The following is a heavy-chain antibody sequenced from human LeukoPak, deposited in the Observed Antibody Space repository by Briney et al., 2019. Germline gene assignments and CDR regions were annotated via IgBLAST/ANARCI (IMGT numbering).Heavy chain of an antibody. CDR1: GFSVSSNY. CDR3: ARDPSFSVPYYYYGMDV. D-gene: IGHD3-10*01. Sequence: GGSLRLSWAAAGFSVSSNYMSWVRQTGRKGRGWVSVIYSGGTTYYADSVKGRFTISRDKSKNTLYLQMNSLRAEDTAVYFCARDPSFSVPYYYYGMDVWGQGTTVTVSS. CDR2: IYSGGTT. J-gene: IGHJ6*02. V-gene: IGHV3-53*01.